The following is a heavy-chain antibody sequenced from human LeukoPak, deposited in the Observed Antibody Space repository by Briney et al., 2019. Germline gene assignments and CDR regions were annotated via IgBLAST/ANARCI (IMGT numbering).Heavy chain of an antibody. J-gene: IGHJ4*02. Sequence: PGGSLRLSCAASGFTFSRYWMTWVRQAPGKGLEWVANIKEDGGLKYYVDSVKGRFSISRDNAKNSLFLQMSSLRAEDTAVYYCARDASPDSKVGRTVRYFDANDYWGQGTLVAVSS. V-gene: IGHV3-7*01. D-gene: IGHD3-9*01. CDR2: IKEDGGLK. CDR1: GFTFSRYW. CDR3: ARDASPDSKVGRTVRYFDANDY.